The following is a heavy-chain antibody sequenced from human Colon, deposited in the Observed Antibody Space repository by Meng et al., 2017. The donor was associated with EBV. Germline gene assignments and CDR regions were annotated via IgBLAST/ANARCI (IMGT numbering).Heavy chain of an antibody. J-gene: IGHJ4*02. Sequence: QGRLQESGPGLVKPSQTLSLTRTVSGGSVSSGGYYWTWIRQHPGKGLEWFGHIYYSGSTFYNPSLKRRVIISIDTSKNQFSLNLRSVTAADTAVYYCARVSSGWDYFDYWGQGTLVTVSS. V-gene: IGHV4-31*03. CDR2: IYYSGST. CDR3: ARVSSGWDYFDY. CDR1: GGSVSSGGYY. D-gene: IGHD6-19*01.